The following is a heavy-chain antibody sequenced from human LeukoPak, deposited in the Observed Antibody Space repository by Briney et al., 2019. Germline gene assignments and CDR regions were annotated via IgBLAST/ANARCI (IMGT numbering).Heavy chain of an antibody. J-gene: IGHJ6*02. V-gene: IGHV1-46*03. CDR3: SRDPLLYDVCGMDV. D-gene: IGHD2-8*01. CDR1: GYTYTSYY. Sequence: ASVKVSCKASGYTYTSYYIHWLRQAPGHRLEGMGIINPTGGSTSYEQNSQDGVTMISSTSTSTVYMELISRRSEDTAVYYCSRDPLLYDVCGMDVWGQGTTVTVSS. CDR2: INPTGGST.